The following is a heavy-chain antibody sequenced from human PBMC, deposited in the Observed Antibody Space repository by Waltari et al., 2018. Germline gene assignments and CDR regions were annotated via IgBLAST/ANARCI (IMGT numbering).Heavy chain of an antibody. CDR2: ISSSGGCS. J-gene: IGHJ5*02. CDR1: GFNFNEYG. Sequence: VQSGGGVVQPGKSLRLSCVGSGFNFNEYGMHWVRQVPGKGLEWVSSISSSGGCSYYADSVKGRFTISRDNSRGTLSLQMNSLTAEDTAVYYCGKDQENDPSCEVTWGQGTLVTVSS. V-gene: IGHV3-23*04. CDR3: GKDQENDPSCEVT.